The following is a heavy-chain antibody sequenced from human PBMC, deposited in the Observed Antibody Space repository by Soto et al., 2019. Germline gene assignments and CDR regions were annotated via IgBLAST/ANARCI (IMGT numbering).Heavy chain of an antibody. CDR3: AKSSGYELREYFRH. V-gene: IGHV3-9*01. CDR2: ISWNSGSI. CDR1: GFTFDDYA. J-gene: IGHJ1*01. D-gene: IGHD3-22*01. Sequence: ESGGGLVQPGRSLTLSCAASGFTFDDYAMHWVRQAPGKGLEWVSGISWNSGSIGYADSVKGRFTISRDNAKNSLYLQMNSLRAEDTALYYCAKSSGYELREYFRHWGQATLVIVSS.